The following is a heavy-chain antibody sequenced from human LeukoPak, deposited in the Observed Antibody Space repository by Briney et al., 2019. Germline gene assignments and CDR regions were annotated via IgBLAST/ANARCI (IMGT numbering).Heavy chain of an antibody. V-gene: IGHV3-23*01. D-gene: IGHD4-11*01. CDR3: AKDSASDYYNWFDP. J-gene: IGHJ5*02. CDR2: ISGSGGAT. Sequence: PGGSLRLSCAASGFTFHTYAMNWVRQAPGKGLEWVAAISGSGGATHYADSVKGRFTISRDNSQNTLYLQMSSLRDEDTALYYCAKDSASDYYNWFDPWGQGTLVTVS. CDR1: GFTFHTYA.